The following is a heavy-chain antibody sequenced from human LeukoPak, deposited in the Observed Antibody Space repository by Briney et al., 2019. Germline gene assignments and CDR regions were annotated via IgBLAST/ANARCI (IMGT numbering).Heavy chain of an antibody. D-gene: IGHD6-19*01. CDR3: ASHMAVTGTKGFDY. Sequence: SQTLSLTCAVSGGSITSHNWWSWLRPPPGQGLEWIGEIHYGGNTNYNTSLKSRVTMSVDQSKNQFSLNVYSVTAADTAVYYCASHMAVTGTKGFDYWGQGTLVTVSS. CDR1: GGSITSHNW. V-gene: IGHV4-4*02. CDR2: IHYGGNT. J-gene: IGHJ4*02.